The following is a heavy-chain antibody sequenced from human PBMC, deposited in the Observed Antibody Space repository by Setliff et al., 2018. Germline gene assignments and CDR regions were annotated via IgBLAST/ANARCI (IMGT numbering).Heavy chain of an antibody. CDR1: GYIFTGYY. D-gene: IGHD1-26*01. Sequence: ASVKVSCKASGYIFTGYYMHWVRQAPGQGLEWMGRINPNSGGTNYAQKFQGRVTMTRDTSVSTAYMELSRLRSDDTAVYYCARDRGSGSYFLRYFDYWGQGTLVTVS. V-gene: IGHV1-2*06. CDR3: ARDRGSGSYFLRYFDY. CDR2: INPNSGGT. J-gene: IGHJ4*02.